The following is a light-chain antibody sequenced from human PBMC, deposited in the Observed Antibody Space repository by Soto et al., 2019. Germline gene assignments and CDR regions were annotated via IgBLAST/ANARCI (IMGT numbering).Light chain of an antibody. CDR1: QSVDSF. V-gene: IGKV3-15*01. CDR2: GAS. Sequence: EIVMTQSPATLSLSPGERATLSCRASQSVDSFLAWYRRKPGQAPRLLIYGASTRATGIPARFSGSGSGTEFTLTISSLQSEDFAVYYCQQYNNWLWTFGQGTKVDIK. CDR3: QQYNNWLWT. J-gene: IGKJ1*01.